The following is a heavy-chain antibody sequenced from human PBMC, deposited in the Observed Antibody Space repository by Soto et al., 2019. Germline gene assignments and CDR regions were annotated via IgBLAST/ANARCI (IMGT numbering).Heavy chain of an antibody. J-gene: IGHJ6*02. CDR2: ISPYSGNT. Sequence: QVQLVQSGDEVRKPGSSVKVSCKASGYIFVNYGIAWXRXXXXXXXXWMGWISPYSGNTHYASKVQGRLTMTTDTXXXXAYXDXXXXXSXXXAXYYCAMVXNYVTPTPQDVWGQGTTVTVSS. D-gene: IGHD3-16*01. CDR3: AMVXNYVTPTPQDV. V-gene: IGHV1-18*01. CDR1: GYIFVNYG.